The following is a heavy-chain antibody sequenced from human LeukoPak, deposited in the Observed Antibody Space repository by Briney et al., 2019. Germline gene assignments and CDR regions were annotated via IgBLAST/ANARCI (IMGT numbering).Heavy chain of an antibody. J-gene: IGHJ4*02. V-gene: IGHV4-59*01. CDR2: IYYSGST. D-gene: IGHD5-18*01. Sequence: PSETLSLTCTVSGGSISSYYWSWIRQPPGKGLEWIGYIYYSGSTNYNPSLKSRVTISVDTSKNQFSLKLSSVTAADTAAYYCARVDTAMEIDYWGQGTLVTVSS. CDR3: ARVDTAMEIDY. CDR1: GGSISSYY.